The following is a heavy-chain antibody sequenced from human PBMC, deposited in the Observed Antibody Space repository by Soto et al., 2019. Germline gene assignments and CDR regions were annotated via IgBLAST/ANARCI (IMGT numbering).Heavy chain of an antibody. Sequence: QVQLQESGPGLVKPSETLSLTCAVSGGSVSGDDWWSWVRQPPEKGLEWIGEIYQSGTTNYNPSLNSRVTISLDKSKNQLSLKLTSLTAADTGVYYCARGSGWRVDPWGQGTLVTVSS. J-gene: IGHJ5*02. CDR3: ARGSGWRVDP. V-gene: IGHV4-4*02. CDR1: GGSVSGDDW. CDR2: IYQSGTT. D-gene: IGHD2-15*01.